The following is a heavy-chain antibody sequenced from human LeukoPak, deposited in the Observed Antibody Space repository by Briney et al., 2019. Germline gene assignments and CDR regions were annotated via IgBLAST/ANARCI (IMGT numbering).Heavy chain of an antibody. CDR1: GYTFTSYD. Sequence: GASVKVSCKASGYTFTSYDINWVRQATGQGLGWMGWMNPNSGNTNYAQKLQGRVTMTTDTSTSTAYMELRSLRSDDTAVYYCARDLWLWSSTSRAHGYWGQGTLVTVSS. CDR2: MNPNSGNT. CDR3: ARDLWLWSSTSRAHGY. J-gene: IGHJ4*02. V-gene: IGHV1-18*01. D-gene: IGHD2-2*01.